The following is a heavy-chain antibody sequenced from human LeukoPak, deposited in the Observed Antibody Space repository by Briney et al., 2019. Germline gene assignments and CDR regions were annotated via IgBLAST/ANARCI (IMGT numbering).Heavy chain of an antibody. CDR3: AGDGRAGSLFAY. Sequence: PGGSLRLSCAASGFTFSSYAMHWVRQAPGKGLEWVAVISYDGSNKYYADSVKGRFTISRDNSKNTLYLQMNSLRAADTAIYYCAGDGRAGSLFAYWGQGTLVTVSS. D-gene: IGHD6-19*01. CDR2: ISYDGSNK. V-gene: IGHV3-30-3*01. J-gene: IGHJ4*02. CDR1: GFTFSSYA.